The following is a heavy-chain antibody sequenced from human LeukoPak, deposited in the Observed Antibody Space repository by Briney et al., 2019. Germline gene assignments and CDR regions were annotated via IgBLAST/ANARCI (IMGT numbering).Heavy chain of an antibody. CDR3: ARTPALNYGDLRYAFDI. CDR1: GFSLSTSGVC. V-gene: IGHV2-70*11. D-gene: IGHD4-17*01. Sequence: SGPALVKPTQTLTLTCTFSGFSLSTSGVCVSWIRQPPGKALEWLARIDWDDDKYYSTSLKTRLTISKDTSKNQVVLTMTNMDPVDTATYYCARTPALNYGDLRYAFDIWGQGTMVTVSS. J-gene: IGHJ3*02. CDR2: IDWDDDK.